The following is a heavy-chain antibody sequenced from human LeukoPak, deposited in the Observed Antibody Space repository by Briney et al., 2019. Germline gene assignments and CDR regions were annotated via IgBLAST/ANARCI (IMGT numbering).Heavy chain of an antibody. D-gene: IGHD3-10*01. Sequence: GESLKISCKASGYSFTSFWIGWVRQMPGKGLEWLGSIYPGDSDTRYSPSFQGQVTISADKSINTAYLQWSSLKTSDTAMYYCARMAGGTLGWFGELFTFDYWGQGTLVTVSS. V-gene: IGHV5-51*01. CDR2: IYPGDSDT. J-gene: IGHJ4*02. CDR1: GYSFTSFW. CDR3: ARMAGGTLGWFGELFTFDY.